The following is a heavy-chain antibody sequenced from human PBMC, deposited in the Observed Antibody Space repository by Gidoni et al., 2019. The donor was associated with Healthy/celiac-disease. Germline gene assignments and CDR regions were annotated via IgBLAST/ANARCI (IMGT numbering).Heavy chain of an antibody. CDR1: GFTFSSYA. J-gene: IGHJ4*02. CDR2: ISGRGGST. D-gene: IGHD5-12*01. V-gene: IGHV3-23*01. Sequence: EVQLLESGGGLVQPGGSLRLSCAASGFTFSSYAMSWVRQAPGKGLEWVSAISGRGGSTYYADSVKGRFTISRDNSKNTLYLQMNSLRAEDTAVYYCAKALAPQMATIEVGFDYWGQGTLVTVSS. CDR3: AKALAPQMATIEVGFDY.